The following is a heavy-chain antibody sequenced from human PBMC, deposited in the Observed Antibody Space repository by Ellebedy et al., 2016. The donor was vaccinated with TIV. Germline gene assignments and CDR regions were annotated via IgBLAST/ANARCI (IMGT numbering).Heavy chain of an antibody. D-gene: IGHD6-6*01. CDR2: INHSGST. CDR1: GGSVTNYY. V-gene: IGHV4-34*01. CDR3: ARWSIAARPDGFDY. Sequence: SETLSLXXTVSGGSVTNYYWSWIRQPPGKGLEWIGEINHSGSTNYNPSLKSRVTISVDTSKNQFSLKLSSVTAADTAVYYCARWSIAARPDGFDYWGQGTLVTVSS. J-gene: IGHJ4*02.